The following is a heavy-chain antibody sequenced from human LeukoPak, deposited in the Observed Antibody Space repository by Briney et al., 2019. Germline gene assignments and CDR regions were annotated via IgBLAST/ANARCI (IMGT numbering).Heavy chain of an antibody. CDR1: GFTFSSIC. CDR2: ISPDGGTT. Sequence: PGGSLRLSCAASGFTFSSICMNWVRQAPGKGLEWVSSISPDGGTTYYADSVKGRFTISRDNAKNSLDLQMNSLRAADTAVYYCARESCSGTTCSVFDSWGQGILVTVSS. D-gene: IGHD2-2*01. CDR3: ARESCSGTTCSVFDS. V-gene: IGHV3-21*06. J-gene: IGHJ4*02.